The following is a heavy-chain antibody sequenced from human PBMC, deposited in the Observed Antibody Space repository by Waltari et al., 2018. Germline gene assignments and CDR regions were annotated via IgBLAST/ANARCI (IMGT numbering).Heavy chain of an antibody. CDR3: APASRTYYYDSSGYFDY. Sequence: QLQLQESGPGLVKPSETLSLTCTVSGGSISSSSYYWGWIRQPPGKGLEWIGSIYYSGRTYYNPSLKSRVTISVDTSKNQFSLKLSSVTAADTAVYYCAPASRTYYYDSSGYFDYWGQGTLVTVSS. V-gene: IGHV4-39*07. J-gene: IGHJ4*02. CDR1: GGSISSSSYY. CDR2: IYYSGRT. D-gene: IGHD3-22*01.